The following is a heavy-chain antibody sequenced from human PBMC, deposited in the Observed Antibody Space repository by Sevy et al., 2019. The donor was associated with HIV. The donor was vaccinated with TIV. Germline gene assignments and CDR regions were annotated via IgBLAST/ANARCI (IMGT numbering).Heavy chain of an antibody. Sequence: GGSLRLSCAASGFTFSRYAMNWVRQAPGKGLEWVSAISGSGGNTYYADSVKGRFTISRDNSKNTVDLQMNSLRAEDTAVYYCANSKGDDFWSGYNNWFDPWGQGTLVTVSS. CDR1: GFTFSRYA. J-gene: IGHJ5*02. V-gene: IGHV3-23*01. CDR3: ANSKGDDFWSGYNNWFDP. D-gene: IGHD3-3*01. CDR2: ISGSGGNT.